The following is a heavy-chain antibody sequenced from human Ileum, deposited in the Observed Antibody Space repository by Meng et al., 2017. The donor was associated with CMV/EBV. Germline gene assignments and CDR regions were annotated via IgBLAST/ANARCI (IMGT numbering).Heavy chain of an antibody. Sequence: GESLKISCAVSGFTLSSYEMNWVRQAPGKGLEWVSYISSSSSTIYYADSVKGRFTISRDNAKNSLYLQMNSLRAEDTAVYYCARERIVVVPAAIESYYYYGMDVWGHGTTVTVSS. V-gene: IGHV3-48*03. CDR2: ISSSSSTI. D-gene: IGHD2-2*01. CDR1: GFTLSSYE. CDR3: ARERIVVVPAAIESYYYYGMDV. J-gene: IGHJ6*02.